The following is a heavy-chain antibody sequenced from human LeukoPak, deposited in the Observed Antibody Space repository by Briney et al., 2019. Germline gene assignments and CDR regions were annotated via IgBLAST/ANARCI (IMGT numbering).Heavy chain of an antibody. D-gene: IGHD3-22*01. Sequence: PSQTLSLTCTVSGDSISSGSYYWTWIRQPPGKGLEWIGYIYYSGTTSYNPSLKSRLSTSVDTSKNQFSLRLSSVTAADTAVYYCARGLYHYDSSVGYWGQGTLVTVSS. CDR2: IYYSGTT. CDR1: GDSISSGSYY. CDR3: ARGLYHYDSSVGY. J-gene: IGHJ4*02. V-gene: IGHV4-61*01.